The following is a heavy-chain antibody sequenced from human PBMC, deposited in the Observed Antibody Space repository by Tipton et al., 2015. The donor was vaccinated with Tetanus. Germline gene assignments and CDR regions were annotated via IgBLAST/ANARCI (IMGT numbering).Heavy chain of an antibody. V-gene: IGHV4-34*01. CDR3: AGVTAQRTELCFEH. D-gene: IGHD3-16*01. Sequence: TLSLTCDVYDGSFSAYYWTWIRQPPGKGLEWIGEINHTGSPNXXPSLRRPVTISIGTSNNQFSLKLNSVTAADSAVYYCAGVTAQRTELCFEHWGQGTQVTVSS. CDR1: DGSFSAYY. J-gene: IGHJ1*01. CDR2: INHTGSP.